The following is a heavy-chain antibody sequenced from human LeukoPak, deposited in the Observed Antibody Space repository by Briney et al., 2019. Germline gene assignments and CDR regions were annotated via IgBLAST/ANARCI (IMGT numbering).Heavy chain of an antibody. D-gene: IGHD4-17*01. Sequence: PGGSLRLSCAASGFTFSSYAMSWVRQAPGKGLEWVSTVSGSGGSPYYGDSVKGRFTISRDNSKNTLYLQMNSMRAEVTAVYYCAKGREVFGDSRFDYWGQGILVTVSS. V-gene: IGHV3-23*01. CDR3: AKGREVFGDSRFDY. CDR2: VSGSGGSP. CDR1: GFTFSSYA. J-gene: IGHJ4*02.